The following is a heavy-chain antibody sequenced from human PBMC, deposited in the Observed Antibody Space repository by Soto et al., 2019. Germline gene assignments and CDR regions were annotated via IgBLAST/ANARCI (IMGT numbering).Heavy chain of an antibody. CDR1: GFTFSSYA. D-gene: IGHD4-17*01. V-gene: IGHV3-23*01. J-gene: IGHJ2*01. Sequence: PGGSLRLSCAASGFTFSSYAMSCVRQAPGKGLEWVSAISGSGGSTYYADSVKGRFTISRDNSKNTLYLQMNSLRAEDTAVYYCAISFDYGDLRRWYFDLWGRGTLVTVSS. CDR2: ISGSGGST. CDR3: AISFDYGDLRRWYFDL.